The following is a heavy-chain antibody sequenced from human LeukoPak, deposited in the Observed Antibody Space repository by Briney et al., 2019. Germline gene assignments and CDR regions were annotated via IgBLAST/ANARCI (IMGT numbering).Heavy chain of an antibody. D-gene: IGHD3-10*01. V-gene: IGHV4-4*07. CDR3: AKESRVRGVSIRESHYHYYYGMDV. CDR2: IYANGDT. Sequence: KPSETLSLTCSVSGGSINNFYWTWIRQPAGKGLEWIGRIYANGDTNYNPSLKSRVTLSVDTSKNQFSLKLNSVTAADTALYFFAKESRVRGVSIRESHYHYYYGMDVWGRGTTVTVSS. J-gene: IGHJ6*02. CDR1: GGSINNFY.